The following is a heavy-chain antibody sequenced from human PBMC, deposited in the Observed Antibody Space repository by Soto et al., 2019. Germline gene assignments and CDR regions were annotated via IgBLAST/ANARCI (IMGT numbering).Heavy chain of an antibody. CDR3: EKTDNIFDRRGHVDH. J-gene: IGHJ5*02. CDR1: GFTFSSYW. V-gene: IGHV3-74*01. Sequence: PGGSLRLSCAASGFTFSSYWMHWVRQAPGKGLEWVSRINVDGSSPIYADSVKGRFTISRDNARNTLYLQMNSLRAEDTAVYYCEKTDNIFDRRGHVDHWGQGTQVTVSS. D-gene: IGHD3-22*01. CDR2: INVDGSSP.